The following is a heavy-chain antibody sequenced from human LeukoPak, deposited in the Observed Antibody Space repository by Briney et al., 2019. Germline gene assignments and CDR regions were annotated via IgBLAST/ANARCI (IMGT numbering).Heavy chain of an antibody. Sequence: GGSLRLSCAASGLTFSSYAMSWVRQAPGKGLEWVSAISGSGSNTYYADSVKGRFTISRDNSKNTLYLQMKSLRADDTAVYYCAKDCPSEWQQLPDYDAFDIWGQGTMVTVSS. J-gene: IGHJ3*02. V-gene: IGHV3-23*01. CDR3: AKDCPSEWQQLPDYDAFDI. CDR1: GLTFSSYA. D-gene: IGHD6-13*01. CDR2: ISGSGSNT.